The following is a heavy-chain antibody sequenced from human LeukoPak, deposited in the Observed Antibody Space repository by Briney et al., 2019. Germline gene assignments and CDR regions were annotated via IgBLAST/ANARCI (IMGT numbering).Heavy chain of an antibody. CDR2: IYYSGST. J-gene: IGHJ5*02. Sequence: PSETLSLTCTVSGGSISSSSYYWGWIRQPPGKGLEWIGYIYYSGSTNYNPSLKSRVTISVDTSKNQFSLKLSSVTAADTAVYYCARDRSGNWFDPWGQGTLVTVSS. CDR1: GGSISSSSYY. CDR3: ARDRSGNWFDP. D-gene: IGHD3-10*01. V-gene: IGHV4-61*01.